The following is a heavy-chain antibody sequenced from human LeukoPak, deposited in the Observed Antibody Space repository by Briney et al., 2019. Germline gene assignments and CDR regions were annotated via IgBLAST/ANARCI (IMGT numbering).Heavy chain of an antibody. CDR1: GYTFTGYY. D-gene: IGHD5-24*01. J-gene: IGHJ4*02. V-gene: IGHV1-2*02. Sequence: GASVKVSCKASGYTFTGYYMHWVRQAPGQGLEWMGWINPNGGGTNYAQKFQGRVTMTRDTSISTAYMELSRLRSDDTAVYYCARPREMATTDFDYWGQGTLVTVSS. CDR3: ARPREMATTDFDY. CDR2: INPNGGGT.